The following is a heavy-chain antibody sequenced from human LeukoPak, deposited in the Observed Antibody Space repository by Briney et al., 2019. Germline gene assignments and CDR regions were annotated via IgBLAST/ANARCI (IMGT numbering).Heavy chain of an antibody. CDR1: GGSISSSSYY. CDR2: IYYSGST. CDR3: ARQAVAGTSLDV. J-gene: IGHJ6*02. V-gene: IGHV4-39*01. Sequence: PSETLSLTCTVSGGSISSSSYYWGWIRQPPGKGLEWIGSIYYSGSTYYNPSLKSRVTISVYTSKNQFSLKLSSVTAADTAVYYCARQAVAGTSLDVWGQGTTVTVSS. D-gene: IGHD6-19*01.